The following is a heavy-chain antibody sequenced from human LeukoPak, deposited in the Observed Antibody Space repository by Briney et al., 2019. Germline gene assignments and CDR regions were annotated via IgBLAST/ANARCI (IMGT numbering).Heavy chain of an antibody. CDR2: IYYSGST. D-gene: IGHD5-18*01. J-gene: IGHJ4*02. CDR1: GGSISSSSYY. V-gene: IGHV4-39*07. Sequence: SETLSLTCTVSGGSISSSSYYWGWIRQPPGKGLEWIGSIYYSGSTYYNPSLKSRVTISVDTSKNQFSLKLSSVTAADTAVYYCARDGGYSYGPPPVFDYWGQGNLVTVSS. CDR3: ARDGGYSYGPPPVFDY.